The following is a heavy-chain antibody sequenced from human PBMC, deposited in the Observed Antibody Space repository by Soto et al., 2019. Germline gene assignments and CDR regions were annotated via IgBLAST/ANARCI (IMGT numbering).Heavy chain of an antibody. Sequence: ASVKVSCKASGYTSTSYGISWVRQAPGQGLEWMGWISAYNGNTNYAQKLQGRVTMTTDTSTSTAYMELRSLRSDDTAVYYCARGPQYSSSWLGRGYYYGMDVWGQGTTVTVSS. V-gene: IGHV1-18*01. CDR3: ARGPQYSSSWLGRGYYYGMDV. D-gene: IGHD6-13*01. CDR2: ISAYNGNT. CDR1: GYTSTSYG. J-gene: IGHJ6*02.